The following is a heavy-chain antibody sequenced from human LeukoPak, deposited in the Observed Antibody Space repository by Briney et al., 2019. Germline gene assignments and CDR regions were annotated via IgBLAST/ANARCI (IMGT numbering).Heavy chain of an antibody. V-gene: IGHV3-13*01. CDR2: IGIAGDT. Sequence: GGSLRLSCAASGFTFSSYDMHWVRQTIGKGLEWVSSIGIAGDTYYPGSVKGRFTISRENVKNSLYLQMSSLRAGDTAVYYCAKDREQQLVPAFVSWGRGTLVTVSS. CDR1: GFTFSSYD. D-gene: IGHD6-13*01. J-gene: IGHJ4*02. CDR3: AKDREQQLVPAFVS.